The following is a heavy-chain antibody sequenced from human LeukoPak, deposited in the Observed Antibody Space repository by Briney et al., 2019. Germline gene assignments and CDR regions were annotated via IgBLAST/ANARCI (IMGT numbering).Heavy chain of an antibody. CDR3: AKADDSSGWYGVDY. CDR2: ISWNSGSI. CDR1: GFTFDDYA. Sequence: GRSLRLSCAASGFTFDDYAMHWVRQAPGKGLEWVSGISWNSGSIGYADSVKGRFTISRDNAKNSLYLQMNSLRAEDTALYYCAKADDSSGWYGVDYWGQGTLVTVSS. V-gene: IGHV3-9*01. D-gene: IGHD6-19*01. J-gene: IGHJ4*02.